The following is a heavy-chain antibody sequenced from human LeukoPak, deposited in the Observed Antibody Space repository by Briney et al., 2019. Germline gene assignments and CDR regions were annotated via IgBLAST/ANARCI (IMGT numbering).Heavy chain of an antibody. Sequence: GGSLRLSCAASGITFSTYAMSWVRQAPGRGLEWVSSISGSGGSTYYADSVKGRFTISRDNSKNTVYLQMNSLRAEDTAVYYCAKGKGYGSGSSFPPPFDYWGQGTLVTVSS. CDR1: GITFSTYA. CDR3: AKGKGYGSGSSFPPPFDY. CDR2: ISGSGGST. J-gene: IGHJ4*02. V-gene: IGHV3-23*01. D-gene: IGHD3-10*01.